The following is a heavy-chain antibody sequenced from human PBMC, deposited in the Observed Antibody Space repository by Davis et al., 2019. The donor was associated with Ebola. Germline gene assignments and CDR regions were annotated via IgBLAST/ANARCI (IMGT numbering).Heavy chain of an antibody. V-gene: IGHV5-10-1*01. Sequence: GESLKISCQGSGYSFTSYWISWVRQMPGKGLEWMGRIDPSDSYTNYSPSFQGHVTISADKSISTAYLQWSSLKASDTAMYYCARPLKAGDSTPPFDYWGQGTLVTVSS. CDR3: ARPLKAGDSTPPFDY. J-gene: IGHJ4*02. CDR1: GYSFTSYW. CDR2: IDPSDSYT. D-gene: IGHD7-27*01.